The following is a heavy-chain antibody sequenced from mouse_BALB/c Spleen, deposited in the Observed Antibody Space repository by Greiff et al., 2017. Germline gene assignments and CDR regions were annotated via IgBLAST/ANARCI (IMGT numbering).Heavy chain of an antibody. CDR2: IWGGGST. J-gene: IGHJ4*01. CDR3: AKHGPTYGNYGGYAMDY. Sequence: VQGVESGPGLVAPSQSLSITCTVSGFSLTDYGVSWIRQPPGKGLEWLGVIWGGGSTYYNSALKSRLSISKDNSKSQVFLKMNSLQTDDTAMYYCAKHGPTYGNYGGYAMDYWGQGTSVTVSS. D-gene: IGHD2-10*02. V-gene: IGHV2-6-5*01. CDR1: GFSLTDYG.